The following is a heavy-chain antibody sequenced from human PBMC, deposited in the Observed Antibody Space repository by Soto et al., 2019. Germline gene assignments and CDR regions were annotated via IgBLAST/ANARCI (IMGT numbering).Heavy chain of an antibody. J-gene: IGHJ4*02. D-gene: IGHD5-12*01. CDR1: GGTFSRQD. Sequence: SVQVSCKACGGTFSRQDMRWVRQAPGQGLEWMGGIIPIFGTPQYAEKFQDRVTITADESTSTAYMELSSLTSEDTAVYYCATNEGRDGYRFDYWGQGTLVTVSS. V-gene: IGHV1-69*13. CDR3: ATNEGRDGYRFDY. CDR2: IIPIFGTP.